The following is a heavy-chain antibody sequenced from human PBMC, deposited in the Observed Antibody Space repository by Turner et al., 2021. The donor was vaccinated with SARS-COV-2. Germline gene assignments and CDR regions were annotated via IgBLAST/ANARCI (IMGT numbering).Heavy chain of an antibody. D-gene: IGHD3-22*01. CDR2: ISAYNGNT. Sequence: QVQLVQSGAEVKKPGASVKVSCKASGYTVASYGISWVRQAPGQGLEWMGWISAYNGNTKYAQKLQGRVTMTTDTSTSTAYMELRSLRSDDTAVYYCAREPFTYYYDSSGNWFDPWGQGTLVTVSS. V-gene: IGHV1-18*01. CDR3: AREPFTYYYDSSGNWFDP. J-gene: IGHJ5*02. CDR1: GYTVASYG.